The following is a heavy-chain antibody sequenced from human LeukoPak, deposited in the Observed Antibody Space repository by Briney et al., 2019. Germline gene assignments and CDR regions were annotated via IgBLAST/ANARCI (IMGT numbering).Heavy chain of an antibody. CDR2: IKSKTDGGTT. CDR1: GFTFSNAW. J-gene: IGHJ4*02. V-gene: IGHV3-15*01. CDR3: TTGDYVWGSYRYMDY. D-gene: IGHD3-16*02. Sequence: GGSLRLSCAASGFTFSNAWMSWVRQAPGKGLEWVGRIKSKTDGGTTDYAAPVKGRFTILRDDSKNTLYLQMNSLKTEDTAVYYCTTGDYVWGSYRYMDYWGQGTLVTVSS.